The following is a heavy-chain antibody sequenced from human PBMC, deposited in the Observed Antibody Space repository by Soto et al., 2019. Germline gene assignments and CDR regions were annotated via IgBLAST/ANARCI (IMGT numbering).Heavy chain of an antibody. D-gene: IGHD2-15*01. CDR2: INPNSGGT. J-gene: IGHJ6*02. CDR1: GYTFTGYY. Sequence: QVQLVQSGAEVKKPGASVKVSCKASGYTFTGYYMHRVRQAPGQGLEWMGWINPNSGGTNYAQKFQGWATMTRDTSISTAYMELSRLRSDDTAVYYCARKGCSGGSCYSSPDYYGMDVWGQGTTVTVSS. CDR3: ARKGCSGGSCYSSPDYYGMDV. V-gene: IGHV1-2*04.